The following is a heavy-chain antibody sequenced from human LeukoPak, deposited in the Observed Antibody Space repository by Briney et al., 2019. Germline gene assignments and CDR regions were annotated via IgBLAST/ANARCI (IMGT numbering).Heavy chain of an antibody. CDR1: GFTFSSYA. CDR3: AKDLDGSGSYFQN. V-gene: IGHV3-23*01. Sequence: GGSLRLSCAASGFTFSSYAMSWVRQAPGRGLEWVSAISGSGGSTYYADSVKGRFTISRDNSKNTLYLQMNSLRAEDTAVYYCAKDLDGSGSYFQNWGQGTLVNVSS. J-gene: IGHJ4*02. CDR2: ISGSGGST. D-gene: IGHD3-10*01.